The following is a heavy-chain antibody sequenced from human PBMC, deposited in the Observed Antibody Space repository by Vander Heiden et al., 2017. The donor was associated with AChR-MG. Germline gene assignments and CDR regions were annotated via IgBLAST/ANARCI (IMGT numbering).Heavy chain of an antibody. CDR1: GFPVRSVY. J-gene: IGHJ4*02. Sequence: EVQLVESGGGLVQPGGSLRLSCSASGFPVRSVYMGWVRQAPGKGLECVSLIYSGGSTHYADSVRGRFTISRDNSNNILYLQMNSLRAEDTAVYYCATRRNYYGSGSYLDYWGQGTLVSVSS. V-gene: IGHV3-66*01. CDR3: ATRRNYYGSGSYLDY. CDR2: IYSGGST. D-gene: IGHD3-10*01.